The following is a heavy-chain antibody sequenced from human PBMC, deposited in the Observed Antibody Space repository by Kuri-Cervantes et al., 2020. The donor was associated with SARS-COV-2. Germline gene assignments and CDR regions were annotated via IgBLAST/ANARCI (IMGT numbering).Heavy chain of an antibody. Sequence: GGSLRLSWKASGYSFTNYWVGWVRQMHGKGLEWMGIIYSGDSETRYSPSFEGQVTISADKSIITAYLQWNSLKASDTAVYYCARPASGHSSSLDLWGQGTLVTVSS. CDR2: IYSGDSET. J-gene: IGHJ5*02. CDR3: ARPASGHSSSLDL. V-gene: IGHV5-51*01. CDR1: GYSFTNYW. D-gene: IGHD6-13*01.